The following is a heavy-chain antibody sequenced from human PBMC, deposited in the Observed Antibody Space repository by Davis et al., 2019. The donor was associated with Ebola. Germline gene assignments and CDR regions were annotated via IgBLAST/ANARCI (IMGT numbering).Heavy chain of an antibody. D-gene: IGHD1-1*01. V-gene: IGHV4-59*01. CDR3: AREGGTRTTTFEY. CDR2: ISYSGST. J-gene: IGHJ4*02. CDR1: GDSISNYY. Sequence: SETLSLTCSVSGDSISNYYWSWIRQSPGKGLEWIGYISYSGSTNYNPSLKGRVTISRDTSKNQVSLSLRSVTAADTAIYYCAREGGTRTTTFEYWGQGTLVTVSS.